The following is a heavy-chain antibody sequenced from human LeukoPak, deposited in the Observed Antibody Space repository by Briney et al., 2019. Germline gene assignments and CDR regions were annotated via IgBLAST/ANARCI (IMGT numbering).Heavy chain of an antibody. CDR2: FDPEDGET. Sequence: ASVKLSCKVSGYTLTELSMHCVRQAPGKGLEWMGGFDPEDGETIYAQKFQGRVTMTEDTSTDTAYMELSSLRSEDTAVYYCATERIAVAGTVYWGQGTLVTVSS. J-gene: IGHJ4*02. CDR3: ATERIAVAGTVY. CDR1: GYTLTELS. V-gene: IGHV1-24*01. D-gene: IGHD6-19*01.